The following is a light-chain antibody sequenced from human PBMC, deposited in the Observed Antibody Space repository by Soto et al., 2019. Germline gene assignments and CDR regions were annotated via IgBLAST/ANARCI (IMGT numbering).Light chain of an antibody. CDR3: QSFDSSLSGSL. CDR2: GNT. Sequence: QSVLTQPPSVSGAPGQTVTISCSGSTSNIGAAYDVHWYQHLPGTAPKLLIYGNTTRPSGVPDRFSGSKSGTSASLAITGLQPEDEADYYRQSFDSSLSGSLFGGGTKVTVL. J-gene: IGLJ3*02. CDR1: TSNIGAAYD. V-gene: IGLV1-40*01.